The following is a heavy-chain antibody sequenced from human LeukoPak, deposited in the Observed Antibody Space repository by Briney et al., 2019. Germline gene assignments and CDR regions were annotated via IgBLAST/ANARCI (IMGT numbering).Heavy chain of an antibody. Sequence: PGGSLRLSCAASGFSFTDSAMTWVRQAPGKGLEWVSAISTSGGDTIYTDSVKGRFTISRDNSKNTLYPQMNSLRAEDTAKYYCAKGGNYAPLDYWGQGTLVTVSS. CDR2: ISTSGGDT. CDR1: GFSFTDSA. J-gene: IGHJ4*02. D-gene: IGHD1-7*01. CDR3: AKGGNYAPLDY. V-gene: IGHV3-23*01.